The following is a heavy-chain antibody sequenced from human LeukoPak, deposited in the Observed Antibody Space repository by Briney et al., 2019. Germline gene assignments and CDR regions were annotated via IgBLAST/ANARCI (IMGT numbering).Heavy chain of an antibody. CDR3: ARDVGEGWFGEFIYYYYYMDV. CDR2: INPSGGST. J-gene: IGHJ6*03. CDR1: GYTFTSYY. Sequence: ASVKVSCKASGYTFTSYYMHWVRQAPGQGLEWMGIINPSGGSTSYAQKFQGRVTMTRDTSTSTVCMELSSLRSEDTAVYYCARDVGEGWFGEFIYYYYYMDVWGKGTTVTVSS. D-gene: IGHD3-10*01. V-gene: IGHV1-46*01.